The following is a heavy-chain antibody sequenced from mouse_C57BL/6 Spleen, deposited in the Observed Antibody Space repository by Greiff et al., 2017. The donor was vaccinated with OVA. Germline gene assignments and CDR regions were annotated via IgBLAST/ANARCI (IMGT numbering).Heavy chain of an antibody. D-gene: IGHD1-1*01. Sequence: VQLKESGGGLVKPGGSLKLSCAASGFTFSSYAMSWVRQTPEKRLEWVATISDGGSYTYYPDNVKGRFTISRDNAKNNLYLQMSHLKSEDTAMYYCARDSHYYGSSYDYYAMDYWGQGTSVTVSS. J-gene: IGHJ4*01. CDR1: GFTFSSYA. CDR2: ISDGGSYT. V-gene: IGHV5-4*01. CDR3: ARDSHYYGSSYDYYAMDY.